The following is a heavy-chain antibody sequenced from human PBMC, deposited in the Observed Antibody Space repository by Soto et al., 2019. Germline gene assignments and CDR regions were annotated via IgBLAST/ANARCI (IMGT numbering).Heavy chain of an antibody. CDR1: GYTFTSYD. CDR3: AGSERDDSSPSNWFDP. Sequence: ASVKVSCKASGYTFTSYDINWVRQATGQGLEWMGWMNANSGNTDYAQKLQGRVTMTRDTSTSTAYMELRSLRSDDTAVYYCAGSERDDSSPSNWFDPWGQGTLVTVSS. V-gene: IGHV1-8*01. J-gene: IGHJ5*02. CDR2: MNANSGNT. D-gene: IGHD3-22*01.